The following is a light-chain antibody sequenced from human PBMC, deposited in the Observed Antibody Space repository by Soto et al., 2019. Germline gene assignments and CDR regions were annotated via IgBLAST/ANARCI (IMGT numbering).Light chain of an antibody. CDR3: QQYGTSRT. J-gene: IGKJ1*01. CDR2: DAS. V-gene: IGKV3-20*01. Sequence: FVLTQSPGTLSLSPWERATLSCRASQTVRNNYLAWYQQKPGQAPRLLIYDASSRATGIPDRFSGGGSGTDFTLTIRRLEPEDFAVYYCQQYGTSRTFGQGTKVDIK. CDR1: QTVRNNY.